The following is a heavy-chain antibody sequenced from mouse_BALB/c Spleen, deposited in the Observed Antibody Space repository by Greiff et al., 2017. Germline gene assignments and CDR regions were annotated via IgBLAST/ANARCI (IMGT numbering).Heavy chain of an antibody. CDR3: ARRRNAMDY. Sequence: QVQLQQSGAELVRPGASVTLSCKASGYTFTDYEMHWVKQTPVHGLEWIGAIDPETGGTAYNQKFKGKATLTADKSSSTAYMELRSLTSEDSAIYYCARRRNAMDYWGQGTSVTVSS. J-gene: IGHJ4*01. CDR2: IDPETGGT. V-gene: IGHV1-15*01. CDR1: GYTFTDYE.